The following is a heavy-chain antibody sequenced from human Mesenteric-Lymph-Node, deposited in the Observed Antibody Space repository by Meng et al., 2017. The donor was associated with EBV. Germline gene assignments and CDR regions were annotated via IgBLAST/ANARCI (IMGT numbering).Heavy chain of an antibody. CDR2: INPYNGNT. Sequence: QVLLVQSGAEVKTPGXSVKVSCKASGYTFTNNGISWVRQAPGQGLEWMGWINPYNGNTNYAQRFQGRITVSTDSSTNTASMELRSLRSDDTAVYYCARERLDRSLVYWGQGTLVNVSS. CDR1: GYTFTNNG. J-gene: IGHJ4*02. D-gene: IGHD1-1*01. V-gene: IGHV1-18*01. CDR3: ARERLDRSLVY.